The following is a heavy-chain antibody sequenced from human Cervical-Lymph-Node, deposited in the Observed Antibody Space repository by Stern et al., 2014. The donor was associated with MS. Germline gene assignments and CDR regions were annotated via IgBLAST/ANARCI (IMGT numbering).Heavy chain of an antibody. J-gene: IGHJ4*02. D-gene: IGHD6-19*01. CDR1: GFTFSSYA. Sequence: VQLVESGGGVVQPGRSLRLSCAASGFTFSSYAMHWVRQAPGKGLEWVAVISYDGSNKYYADSVKGRFTISRDNSKNTLFLQMNSLRVEDTAVYYCARGEWLGYFAYWGQGTLVTVSS. V-gene: IGHV3-30-3*01. CDR2: ISYDGSNK. CDR3: ARGEWLGYFAY.